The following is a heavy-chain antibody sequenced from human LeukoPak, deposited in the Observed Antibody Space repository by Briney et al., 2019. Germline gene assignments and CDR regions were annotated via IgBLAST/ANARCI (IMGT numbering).Heavy chain of an antibody. Sequence: EASVKVSCKASGYTFTSYGISWVRQAPGQGLEWMGWISAYNGNTNYAQKLQGRVTMTTDTSTSTAYMELRSLRSDDTAVYYCARDIPAAGTWYYYYGIDVWGQGTTVTVSS. CDR2: ISAYNGNT. CDR3: ARDIPAAGTWYYYYGIDV. D-gene: IGHD6-13*01. V-gene: IGHV1-18*01. J-gene: IGHJ6*02. CDR1: GYTFTSYG.